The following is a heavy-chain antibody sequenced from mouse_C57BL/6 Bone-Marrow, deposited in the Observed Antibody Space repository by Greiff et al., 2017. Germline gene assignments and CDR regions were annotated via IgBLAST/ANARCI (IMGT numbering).Heavy chain of an antibody. J-gene: IGHJ4*01. V-gene: IGHV14-4*01. CDR1: GFNIKDDY. Sequence: VQLQQSGAELVRPGASVKLSCTASGFNIKDDYMHWVKQRPDQGLEWIGWIDPENGDTEYASKFQGKATITADTSSNPAYLQLSSLTSADTAVYYCTTEVVYYGNRYAMDYWGQGTSVTVSS. CDR2: IDPENGDT. D-gene: IGHD2-1*01. CDR3: TTEVVYYGNRYAMDY.